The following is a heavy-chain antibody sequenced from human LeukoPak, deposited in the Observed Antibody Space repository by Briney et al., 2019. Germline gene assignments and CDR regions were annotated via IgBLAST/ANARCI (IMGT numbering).Heavy chain of an antibody. CDR1: GCSFTRYW. J-gene: IGHJ4*02. CDR3: ARYSPAYYADY. Sequence: RLGESLKISCKGSGCSFTRYWIGWVRQMPGKGLEWMGIIYPGDSDIRYSPSFQGQVTISADKSISTAYLQWSSLKASDTAIYYCARYSPAYYADYWGQGTLVTVSS. V-gene: IGHV5-51*01. D-gene: IGHD3-9*01. CDR2: IYPGDSDI.